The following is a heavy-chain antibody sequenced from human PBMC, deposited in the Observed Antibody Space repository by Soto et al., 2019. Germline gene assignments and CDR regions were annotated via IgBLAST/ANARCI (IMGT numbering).Heavy chain of an antibody. V-gene: IGHV4-59*08. Sequence: KPSETLSLTCTVSGGSISSYYWSWIRQPPGKGLEWIGYIYYSGSTNYNPSLKSRVTISVDTSKNQFSLKLSSVTAADTAVYYCARAPRRGSYRYADAFDIWGQGTMVTVSS. D-gene: IGHD3-16*02. J-gene: IGHJ3*02. CDR3: ARAPRRGSYRYADAFDI. CDR1: GGSISSYY. CDR2: IYYSGST.